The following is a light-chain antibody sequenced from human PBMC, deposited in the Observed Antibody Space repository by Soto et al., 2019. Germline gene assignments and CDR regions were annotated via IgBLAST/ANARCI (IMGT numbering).Light chain of an antibody. CDR3: QQANSFPLT. J-gene: IGKJ4*01. CDR2: AAS. V-gene: IGKV1-12*01. Sequence: DIQMTQSPSSLSASVGDTVIITCRASQTISVYLNWYQQKPGKAPKLLIYAASSLQSGVPSRFSGSGSGTDFTLTISSLQPEDFATYYCQQANSFPLTFGGGTKVDIK. CDR1: QTISVY.